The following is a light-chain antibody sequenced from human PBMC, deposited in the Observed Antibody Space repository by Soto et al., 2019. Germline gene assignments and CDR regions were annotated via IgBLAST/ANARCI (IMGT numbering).Light chain of an antibody. CDR2: AAS. CDR1: QSVSSTY. J-gene: IGKJ2*01. CDR3: QQYDSSPYT. V-gene: IGKV3-20*01. Sequence: EIVLTQSPGTLSLSPGERATRSCSASQSVSSTYFAWYQQKPGQAPRLLIYAASSRETGIPDTFSGSGSGTDFTLTISRLEPEDFAVYYCQQYDSSPYTFGQGTKLEIK.